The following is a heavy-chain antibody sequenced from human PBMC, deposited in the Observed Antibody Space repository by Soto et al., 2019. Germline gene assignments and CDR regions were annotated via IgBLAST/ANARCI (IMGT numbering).Heavy chain of an antibody. CDR1: ADSISSYY. Sequence: QVQLQESGPGLVKPSETLSLTCTVSADSISSYYWSWIRQPPGKGLEWIGYIYRSGSANYNPSLQSRVTISVDTSKNQLSLKLSSVTAADTAVYYCARDAPYLLDAFEMWGQGTVVTVSS. V-gene: IGHV4-59*01. D-gene: IGHD1-26*01. CDR2: IYRSGSA. CDR3: ARDAPYLLDAFEM. J-gene: IGHJ3*02.